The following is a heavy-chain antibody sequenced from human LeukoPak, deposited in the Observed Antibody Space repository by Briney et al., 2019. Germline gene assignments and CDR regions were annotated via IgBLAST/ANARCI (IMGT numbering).Heavy chain of an antibody. J-gene: IGHJ4*02. CDR3: ARENGLKDYYYDSSGPLYFDY. CDR2: INPSGGST. V-gene: IGHV1-46*01. D-gene: IGHD3-22*01. CDR1: GYTFTSYY. Sequence: ASVKVSCKASGYTFTSYYMHWVRQAPGQGLEWMGIINPSGGSTSYAQKFQGRVTMTRDMSTSTVYMELSSLRSEDTAVYYCARENGLKDYYYDSSGPLYFDYWGQGTLVTVSS.